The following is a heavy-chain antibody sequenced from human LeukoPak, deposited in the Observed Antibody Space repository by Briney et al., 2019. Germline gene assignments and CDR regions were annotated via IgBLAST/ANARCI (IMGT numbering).Heavy chain of an antibody. D-gene: IGHD3-3*01. Sequence: SVKVSCKASGGTFSSYAISWVRQAPGQGLEWMGGIIPIFGTANYAQKFQGRVTITTDESTSTAYMELSSLRSEDTAVYYCARDALWSGSSRYYYMDVWGKGTTVTVSS. CDR3: ARDALWSGSSRYYYMDV. CDR1: GGTFSSYA. CDR2: IIPIFGTA. J-gene: IGHJ6*03. V-gene: IGHV1-69*05.